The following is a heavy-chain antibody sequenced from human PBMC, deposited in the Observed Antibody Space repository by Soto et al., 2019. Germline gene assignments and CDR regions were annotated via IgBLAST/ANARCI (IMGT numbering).Heavy chain of an antibody. V-gene: IGHV3-53*04. Sequence: GGSLRLSCAASGFTVSSNYMSWVRQAPGKGLEWVSVIYSGGSTYYADSVKGRFTMSRHNSKNTLYLQMSSLRAEDTAVYYCARVAIRSFGVQYNWFDPWGQGTLVTVSS. J-gene: IGHJ5*02. CDR3: ARVAIRSFGVQYNWFDP. CDR1: GFTVSSNY. CDR2: IYSGGST. D-gene: IGHD3-3*01.